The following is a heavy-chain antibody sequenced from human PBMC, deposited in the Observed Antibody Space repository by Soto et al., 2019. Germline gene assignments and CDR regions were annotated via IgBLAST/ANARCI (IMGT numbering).Heavy chain of an antibody. J-gene: IGHJ4*01. Sequence: QVQLVESGGGVVQPGRCLRLSCAASGLSFSRYGMHWVRQAPGKRLEWVAVIWYDGSNKYYADSVKGRFTIARDNSKNTQYLQMNSLRAEDTAVYYCARGTVTTDYWGQGTLVTVSS. V-gene: IGHV3-33*01. CDR2: IWYDGSNK. CDR1: GLSFSRYG. D-gene: IGHD4-17*01. CDR3: ARGTVTTDY.